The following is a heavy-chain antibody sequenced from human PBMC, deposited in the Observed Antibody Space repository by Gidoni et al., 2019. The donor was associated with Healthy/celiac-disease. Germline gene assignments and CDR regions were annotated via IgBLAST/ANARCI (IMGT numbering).Heavy chain of an antibody. CDR2: LYQSGST. D-gene: IGHD4-17*01. Sequence: QVQLQESGPGVVKPSGTLSLTCAVSGGSISSSNWWSWVRQPPGKGLEWIVELYQSGSTNHNPSLKSRVTISVDKSKNQFSLKLSSVTAADTAVYYCARDPHYCDYSVFDYWGQGTLVTVSS. V-gene: IGHV4-4*02. CDR1: GGSISSSNW. CDR3: ARDPHYCDYSVFDY. J-gene: IGHJ4*02.